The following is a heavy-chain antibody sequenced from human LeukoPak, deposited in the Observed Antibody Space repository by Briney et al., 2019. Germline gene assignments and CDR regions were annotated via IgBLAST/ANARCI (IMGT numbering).Heavy chain of an antibody. CDR2: INWNSGTI. CDR3: ARARYYSGSGSQFDY. CDR1: GFIFDDYA. V-gene: IGHV3-9*01. Sequence: PGGSLGLSCATSGFIFDDYAMHWVRQALGKGLEWVSGINWNSGTIGYADSVKGRFTISRDNAKNSLYLQMNSLRAEDTALYYCARARYYSGSGSQFDYWGQGTLVTVSS. D-gene: IGHD3-10*01. J-gene: IGHJ4*02.